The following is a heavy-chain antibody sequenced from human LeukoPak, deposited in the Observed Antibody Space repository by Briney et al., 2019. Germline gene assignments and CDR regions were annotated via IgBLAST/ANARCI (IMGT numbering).Heavy chain of an antibody. D-gene: IGHD6-13*01. J-gene: IGHJ4*02. CDR2: SATTKPNSSTT. CDR1: GFSIADHH. Sequence: GGSLRLSCAGAGFSIADHHMDWVRQAPGTGLEWIGRSATTKPNSSTTQYAPSVRGRFTISRDDSQNSLYLHLNSLKTEDTAVYYCVRVVTTRSGWYHFDNWGLGTLVSVSS. CDR3: VRVVTTRSGWYHFDN. V-gene: IGHV3-72*01.